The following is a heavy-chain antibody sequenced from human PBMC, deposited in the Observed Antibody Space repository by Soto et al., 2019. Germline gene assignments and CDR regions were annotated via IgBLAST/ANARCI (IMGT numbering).Heavy chain of an antibody. J-gene: IGHJ5*02. V-gene: IGHV1-3*01. Sequence: ASVKVSCKASGYTFTSYAMHWVRQAPGQRLEWMGWINAGNGNTKYSQKFQGRVTITRDTSASTAYMELSSLRSEDTAVYYCAREEDSSYYDVWSGYYGRWFDQWGQGTLVTVSS. CDR2: INAGNGNT. D-gene: IGHD3-3*01. CDR3: AREEDSSYYDVWSGYYGRWFDQ. CDR1: GYTFTSYA.